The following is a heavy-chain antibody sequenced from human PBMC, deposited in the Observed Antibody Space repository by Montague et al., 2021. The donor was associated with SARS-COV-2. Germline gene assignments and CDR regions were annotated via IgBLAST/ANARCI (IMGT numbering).Heavy chain of an antibody. CDR2: MNPNSGDS. CDR3: ARGRDYDILTGYYYYFDY. J-gene: IGHJ4*02. V-gene: IGHV1-8*01. D-gene: IGHD3-9*01. CDR1: GYSFTSYD. Sequence: SVKVSCKASGYSFTSYDISWVRQATGQGPEWLGWMNPNSGDSGYAQQFQGRVTMTRDTSIRTVYMELSSLRSEDTAVYYCARGRDYDILTGYYYYFDYWGQGTPVTVSS.